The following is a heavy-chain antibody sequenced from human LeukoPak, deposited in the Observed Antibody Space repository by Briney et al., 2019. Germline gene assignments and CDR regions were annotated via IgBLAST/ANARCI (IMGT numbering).Heavy chain of an antibody. CDR1: GSTFSSYA. CDR2: VDRSSDST. D-gene: IGHD6-6*01. Sequence: GGSLRLSCAASGSTFSSYAMNWVRQAPGRGLEWVSAVDRSSDSTYYADSVKGRFTISRDNSKNMLYLQMNSLRAEDTAVYYCAKWKYSNSGIDDYWGQGTLVTVSS. J-gene: IGHJ4*02. CDR3: AKWKYSNSGIDDY. V-gene: IGHV3-23*01.